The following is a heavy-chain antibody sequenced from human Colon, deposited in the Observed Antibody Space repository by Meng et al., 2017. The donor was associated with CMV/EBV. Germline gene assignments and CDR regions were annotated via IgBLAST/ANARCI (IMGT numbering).Heavy chain of an antibody. V-gene: IGHV3-7*01. J-gene: IGHJ4*02. D-gene: IGHD1-26*01. CDR2: IKQDGSEK. CDR1: GFTFSNSF. Sequence: GESRKISGTASGFTFSNSFMSWVRQAPGKGLEWVANIKQDGSEKFYVDAVKGRFTISRDNARKSLYLQMDSLRAEDTAVYYCARLIVGDNDYFDYWGQGTLVTVSS. CDR3: ARLIVGDNDYFDY.